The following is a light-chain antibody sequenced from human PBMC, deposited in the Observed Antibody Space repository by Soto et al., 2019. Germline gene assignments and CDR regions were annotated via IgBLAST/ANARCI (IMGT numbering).Light chain of an antibody. CDR3: QQSYSIPVWT. V-gene: IGKV1-39*01. Sequence: DIQRTQSPSSLSASVGDRVTITCRASQRIGSYVNWYQQKPGKAPKLXXYAATNLEEGVPSRFSGSGSGTDLSLSVSGLQTEDFANYYGQQSYSIPVWTFGHGTKVDIK. J-gene: IGKJ1*01. CDR2: AAT. CDR1: QRIGSY.